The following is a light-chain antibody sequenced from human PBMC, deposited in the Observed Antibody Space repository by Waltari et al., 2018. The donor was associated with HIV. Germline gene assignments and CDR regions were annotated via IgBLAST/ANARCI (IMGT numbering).Light chain of an antibody. J-gene: IGKJ2*01. CDR2: GAS. CDR3: QQSYSTPRT. V-gene: IGKV1-39*01. CDR1: QTIRSY. Sequence: DIQMTQSPSSLSASVRDRVTITCRASQTIRSYLNWYQQKPVKAPMLLIYGASTLHSGVPSRFSGSGSGTDFTLTISSLQPEDFATYYCQQSYSTPRTFGQGTKLEIK.